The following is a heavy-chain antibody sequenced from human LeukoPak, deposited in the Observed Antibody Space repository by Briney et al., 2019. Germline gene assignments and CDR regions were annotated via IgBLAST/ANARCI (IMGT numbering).Heavy chain of an antibody. D-gene: IGHD2-2*01. CDR3: ARGGGYCSSTSCYPDY. V-gene: IGHV3-21*01. Sequence: GGSLRLSCAASGFTFSSYSMNWVRQAPGKGLEWVSSISTSSSYTYYADSVKGRFTISRDNAKNSLYLQMNSLRAEDAAVYYCARGGGYCSSTSCYPDYWGQGTLVTVSS. J-gene: IGHJ4*02. CDR2: ISTSSSYT. CDR1: GFTFSSYS.